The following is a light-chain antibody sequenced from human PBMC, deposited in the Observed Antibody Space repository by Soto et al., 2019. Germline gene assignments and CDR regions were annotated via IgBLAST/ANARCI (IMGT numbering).Light chain of an antibody. CDR2: DVN. CDR3: SAYAGSIYV. CDR1: SSDVGRYNH. J-gene: IGLJ1*01. Sequence: QSALTQPPSASGSPGQSVTISCTGTSSDVGRYNHVSWYQQHPGKAPKLMIFDVNKRPSGVPDRFSGSKSGNTASLTVSGLQAEDEADYYCSAYAGSIYVFGSGTKPPS. V-gene: IGLV2-8*01.